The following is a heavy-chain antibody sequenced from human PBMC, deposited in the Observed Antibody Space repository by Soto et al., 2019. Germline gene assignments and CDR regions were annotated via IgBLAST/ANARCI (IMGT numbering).Heavy chain of an antibody. CDR1: GFTFSSYG. CDR2: ISYDGSNK. CDR3: AKPYLRYYFDY. V-gene: IGHV3-30*18. Sequence: GGSLRLSCAASGFTFSSYGMHWVRQAPGKGLEWVAVISYDGSNKYYADSVKGRFTISRDNSKNTLYLQMNSLRAEDTAVYYCAKPYLRYYFDYWGQGTLVTVSS. J-gene: IGHJ4*02.